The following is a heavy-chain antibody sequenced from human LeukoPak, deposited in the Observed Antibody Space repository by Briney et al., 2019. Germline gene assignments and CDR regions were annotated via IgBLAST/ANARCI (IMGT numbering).Heavy chain of an antibody. CDR3: ARLYYYGSRGTKHYFDY. CDR1: GYDFSTYW. D-gene: IGHD3-22*01. J-gene: IGHJ4*02. V-gene: IGHV5-51*01. Sequence: GESLKISCKGLGYDFSTYWNAWVRQRPGKGLEWMGIIYPGDSDTRYSPSFQGQVTISADKSISTAYLQWSSLKASDTAIYYCARLYYYGSRGTKHYFDYWGQGALVTVSS. CDR2: IYPGDSDT.